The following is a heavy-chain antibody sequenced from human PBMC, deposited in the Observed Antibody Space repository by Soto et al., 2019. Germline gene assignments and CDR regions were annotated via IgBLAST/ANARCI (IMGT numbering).Heavy chain of an antibody. V-gene: IGHV1-69*01. Sequence: QVQLVQSGAEVKEPGSSVRVSCKASGGTFDNFIMNWVRQTPGQGLEWMGGIVPMLGTPTYAEKFKGRVTISATGSTSTAYMEVTSLTSEDTAIYYCARNGTYSSSLSQYSGMDVWGQGTTVTVSS. J-gene: IGHJ6*02. CDR3: ARNGTYSSSLSQYSGMDV. CDR1: GGTFDNFI. D-gene: IGHD1-26*01. CDR2: IVPMLGTP.